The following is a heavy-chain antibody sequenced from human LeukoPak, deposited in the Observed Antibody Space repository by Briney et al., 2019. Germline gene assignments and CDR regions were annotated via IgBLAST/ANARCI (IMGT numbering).Heavy chain of an antibody. D-gene: IGHD3-10*01. CDR3: ARSGYYYGSGSYYNPYYFDY. V-gene: IGHV1-24*01. CDR1: GYTLTELS. CDR2: FDPEDGET. Sequence: VASVKVSCKVSGYTLTELSMHWVRQAPGKGLEWMGGFDPEDGETIYAQKFQGRVTMTRDTSTSTVYMELRSLRSDDTAVYYCARSGYYYGSGSYYNPYYFDYWGQGTLVTVSS. J-gene: IGHJ4*02.